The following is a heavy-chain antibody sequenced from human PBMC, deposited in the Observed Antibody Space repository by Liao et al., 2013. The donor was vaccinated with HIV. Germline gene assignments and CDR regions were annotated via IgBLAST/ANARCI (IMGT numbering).Heavy chain of an antibody. J-gene: IGHJ4*02. CDR3: AREIPGWGYFDY. CDR1: GGSIRSGSYY. D-gene: IGHD1-26*01. V-gene: IGHV4-61*02. CDR2: IYTSGST. Sequence: QVQLQESGPGLVKPSQTLSLTCTVSGGSIRSGSYYWSWIRQPAGKGLEWIGRIYTSGSTNYNPSLKSRVTMSVDTSKNQFSLKLSSVTAADTAVYYCAREIPGWGYFDYWGQGTLVTVSS.